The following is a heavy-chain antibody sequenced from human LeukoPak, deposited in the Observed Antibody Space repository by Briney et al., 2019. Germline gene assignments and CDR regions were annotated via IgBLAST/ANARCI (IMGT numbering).Heavy chain of an antibody. CDR1: GYSFTSYW. CDR2: IYPGDSDT. Sequence: GESLKTSCKGSGYSFTSYWIGWVRQMPGKGLEWMGIIYPGDSDTRYSPSFQGQVTISADKSISTAYLQWSSLKASGTAMYYCARLYSSGYPAKSGPRKVNWFDPWGQGTLVTVSS. J-gene: IGHJ5*02. V-gene: IGHV5-51*01. D-gene: IGHD6-19*01. CDR3: ARLYSSGYPAKSGPRKVNWFDP.